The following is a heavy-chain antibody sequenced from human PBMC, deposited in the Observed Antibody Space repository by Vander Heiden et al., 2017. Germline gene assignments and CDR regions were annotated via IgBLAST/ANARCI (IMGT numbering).Heavy chain of an antibody. J-gene: IGHJ5*02. CDR2: INPNSGGT. V-gene: IGHV1-2*04. CDR3: ARGGITRVRGVFNWFDP. D-gene: IGHD3-10*01. CDR1: GYTFTGYD. Sequence: QVQLVQSGAEVKKPGASVKVSCKASGYTFTGYDVHWVRQDPGQGREWRGWINPNSGGTNYAQKLQGWVTTTRDTSISTAYMELSRLRSDDTAVYYCARGGITRVRGVFNWFDPWGQGTLVTVSS.